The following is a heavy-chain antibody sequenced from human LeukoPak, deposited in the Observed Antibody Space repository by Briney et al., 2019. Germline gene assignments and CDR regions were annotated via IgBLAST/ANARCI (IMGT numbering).Heavy chain of an antibody. V-gene: IGHV4-34*01. CDR1: GGSFSGYY. CDR3: ARSDFWSGYTSH. CDR2: INHSGST. Sequence: SETLSLTCAVYGGSFSGYYWSWIRQPPGKGLEWIGEINHSGSTNYNPSLKSRVTISVDTSKNQFSLKLSSVTAADTAVYYCARSDFWSGYTSHWGQGTLVTISS. J-gene: IGHJ4*02. D-gene: IGHD3-3*01.